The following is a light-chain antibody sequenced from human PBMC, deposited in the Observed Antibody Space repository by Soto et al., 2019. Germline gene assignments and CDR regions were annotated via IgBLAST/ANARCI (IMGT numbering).Light chain of an antibody. V-gene: IGKV3-15*01. CDR1: QSVSIN. CDR3: QQYNNWPPLT. CDR2: GAS. J-gene: IGKJ4*01. Sequence: EIMMTQSPATLSVSPGERATLSCRASQSVSINLAWYQQKPGEAPRLLIFGASTRATGIPARFSGSGSGTEYTLTISNLQSEHFAVYYCQQYNNWPPLTFGGGTKVEIK.